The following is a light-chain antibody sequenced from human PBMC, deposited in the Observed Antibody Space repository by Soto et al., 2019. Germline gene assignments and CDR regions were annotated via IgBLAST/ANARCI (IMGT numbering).Light chain of an antibody. CDR3: QQYNNWPAIT. J-gene: IGKJ5*01. Sequence: EIVMTQSPATLSVSPGERATLSCRASQSVSRNLAWYQQKPGQAPRLLIYGASTRATGIPARFSGSGSGTEFTLTISSLQSEDFAVYYCQQYNNWPAITFGQGTRLEMK. CDR1: QSVSRN. V-gene: IGKV3D-15*01. CDR2: GAS.